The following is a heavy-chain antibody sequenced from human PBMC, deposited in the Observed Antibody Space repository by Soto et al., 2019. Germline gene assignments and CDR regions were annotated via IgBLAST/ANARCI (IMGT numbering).Heavy chain of an antibody. CDR2: IKSKTDGGTT. CDR1: GFIFSSYA. Sequence: GGSLRISCAASGFIFSSYAMSWVRQAPGKGLEWVGRIKSKTDGGTTDYAAPVKGRFTISRDDSKNTLYLQMNSLKTEDTAVYYCTRHGRIVGATHYYYGMDVWGQGTTVTVSS. J-gene: IGHJ6*02. V-gene: IGHV3-15*01. D-gene: IGHD1-26*01. CDR3: TRHGRIVGATHYYYGMDV.